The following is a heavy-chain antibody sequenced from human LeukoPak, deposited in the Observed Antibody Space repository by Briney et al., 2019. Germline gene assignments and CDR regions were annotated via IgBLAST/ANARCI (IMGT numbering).Heavy chain of an antibody. J-gene: IGHJ6*04. CDR2: ISGFNAKI. CDR3: ARSGILVTGVRMDV. D-gene: IGHD4-23*01. V-gene: IGHV1-18*01. CDR1: GYIFKSYG. Sequence: ASVKVSCKASGYIFKSYGVNWVRQAPGQGLGWVGWISGFNAKIDYAQRFEGRVTMTRDTSTSTAYMELRSLRSEDTAVYYCARSGILVTGVRMDVWGKGTTVIVSS.